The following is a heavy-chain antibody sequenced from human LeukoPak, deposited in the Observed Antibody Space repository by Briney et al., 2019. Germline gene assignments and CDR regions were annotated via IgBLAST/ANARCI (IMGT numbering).Heavy chain of an antibody. D-gene: IGHD7-27*01. V-gene: IGHV4-59*10. J-gene: IGHJ2*01. Sequence: PSETLSLTCAVYGGSFSGYYWSWVRQPAGKGLEWIGRIYTSGSTNYNPSLKSRVTISVDTSKNQFSLKLSSVTAADTAVYYCAGGRANWGAVPGWYFDLWGRGTLVTVSS. CDR2: IYTSGST. CDR1: GGSFSGYY. CDR3: AGGRANWGAVPGWYFDL.